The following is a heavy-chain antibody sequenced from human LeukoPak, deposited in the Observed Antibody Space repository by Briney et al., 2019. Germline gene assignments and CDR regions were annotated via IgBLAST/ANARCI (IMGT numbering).Heavy chain of an antibody. CDR1: GGSISSHY. J-gene: IGHJ3*02. CDR3: AREFDSSGLNAFDI. V-gene: IGHV4-59*11. CDR2: IYYSGST. D-gene: IGHD3-22*01. Sequence: SETLSLACTVSGGSISSHYWIWMRQPPGKGLEWIGYIYYSGSTNYNPSLKSRVTISVDTSKNQFSLKLSSVTAADTAVYYCAREFDSSGLNAFDIWGQGTMVTVSS.